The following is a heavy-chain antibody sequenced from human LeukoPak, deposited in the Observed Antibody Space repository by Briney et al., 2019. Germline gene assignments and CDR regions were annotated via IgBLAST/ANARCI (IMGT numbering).Heavy chain of an antibody. D-gene: IGHD2-2*01. CDR3: ARVGRGIVVVPAAIEYYYMDV. CDR1: GGSFSGYY. CDR2: INHSGST. Sequence: PSETLSLTCAVYGGSFSGYYWSWIRQPPGKGLEWIGEINHSGSTNYNPSLKSRVTISVDTSKNRFSLKLSSVTAADTAVYYCARVGRGIVVVPAAIEYYYMDVWGKGTTVTVSS. V-gene: IGHV4-34*01. J-gene: IGHJ6*03.